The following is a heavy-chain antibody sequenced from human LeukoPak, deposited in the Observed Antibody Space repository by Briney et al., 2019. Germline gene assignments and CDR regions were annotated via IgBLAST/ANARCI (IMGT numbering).Heavy chain of an antibody. CDR3: ARPRYDSSGYRRYYFDY. V-gene: IGHV1-2*06. CDR2: INPNSGGT. Sequence: ASVKVSCKASGYTFTGYYMHWVRQAPGHGLEWMGRINPNSGGTNCAQKFQGRVSMTRDTSISTAYMELSRLRSDDTAVYYCARPRYDSSGYRRYYFDYWGQGTLVTVSS. J-gene: IGHJ4*02. D-gene: IGHD3-22*01. CDR1: GYTFTGYY.